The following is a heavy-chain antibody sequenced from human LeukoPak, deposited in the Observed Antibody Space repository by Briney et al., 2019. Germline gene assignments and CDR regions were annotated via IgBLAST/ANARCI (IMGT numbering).Heavy chain of an antibody. CDR1: GDIFSSNSAA. D-gene: IGHD6-13*01. CDR2: TYYRSKWYN. Sequence: SQTLSLTCAISGDIFSSNSAAWNWIRQSRSRGLEWLVRTYYRSKWYNDYAVSVKSRITINPHTSKNQFSLQLNSVTPEDTAVYYCAREGIAAAGFDYWGQGTLVTVSS. V-gene: IGHV6-1*01. J-gene: IGHJ4*02. CDR3: AREGIAAAGFDY.